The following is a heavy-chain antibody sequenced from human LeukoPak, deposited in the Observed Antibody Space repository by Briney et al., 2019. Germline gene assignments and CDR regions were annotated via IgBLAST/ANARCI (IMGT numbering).Heavy chain of an antibody. CDR1: GDSISSYY. J-gene: IGHJ4*02. CDR3: ARTKLYCSGGSCYSSLDY. D-gene: IGHD2-15*01. V-gene: IGHV4-59*01. CDR2: ISYSGST. Sequence: SETLSLTCTVSGDSISSYYWSWIRQPPGKGLEWIGYISYSGSTISNPSLKSRVTISVDTSKNQFSLKLTSVTAADTALYYCARTKLYCSGGSCYSSLDYWGQGTLVTVSS.